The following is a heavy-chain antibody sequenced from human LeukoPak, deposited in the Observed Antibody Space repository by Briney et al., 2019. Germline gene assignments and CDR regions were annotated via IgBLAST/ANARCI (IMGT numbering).Heavy chain of an antibody. V-gene: IGHV3-21*01. CDR3: ARGGEYCSSTSCYTLYGMDV. Sequence: GGSLRLSCAASGFTFSSYSMNWVRQAPGKGLEWVSSISSSSSYIYYADSVKGRFTISRDNAKNSLYLQMNSLRAEDTAVYYCARGGEYCSSTSCYTLYGMDVWGQGTTVTVSS. J-gene: IGHJ6*02. CDR1: GFTFSSYS. D-gene: IGHD2-2*02. CDR2: ISSSSSYI.